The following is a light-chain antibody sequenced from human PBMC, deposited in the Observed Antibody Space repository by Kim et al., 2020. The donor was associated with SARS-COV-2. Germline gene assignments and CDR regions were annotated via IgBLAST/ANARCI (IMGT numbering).Light chain of an antibody. V-gene: IGKV3-11*01. CDR3: QQRDNWT. CDR2: DAS. Sequence: LSLSPGERASLSCRASRSINTYLAWYQQRPGQAPRLLIFDASHRATGIPARFSGSGYGTDFTLTISSLEPEDFAVYYCQQRDNWTFGQGTKVDIK. J-gene: IGKJ1*01. CDR1: RSINTY.